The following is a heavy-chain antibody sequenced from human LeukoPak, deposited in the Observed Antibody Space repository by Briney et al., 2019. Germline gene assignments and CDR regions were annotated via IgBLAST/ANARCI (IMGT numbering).Heavy chain of an antibody. V-gene: IGHV4-59*08. Sequence: SETLSLTCTVSGGSISSYYWSWIRQPPGKGLEWIGYIYYSGSTNYNPSLKSRVTKSVDTSKNQFSLKLSSVTAADTAVYYCARLPTVIQYYFDYWGQGTLVTVSS. CDR2: IYYSGST. CDR1: GGSISSYY. D-gene: IGHD4-17*01. J-gene: IGHJ4*02. CDR3: ARLPTVIQYYFDY.